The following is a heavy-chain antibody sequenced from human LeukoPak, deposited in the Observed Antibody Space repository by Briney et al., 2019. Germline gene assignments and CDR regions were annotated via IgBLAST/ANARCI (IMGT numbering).Heavy chain of an antibody. V-gene: IGHV4-59*01. J-gene: IGHJ4*02. CDR1: GGSISSYY. CDR2: IYSSGST. D-gene: IGHD1-26*01. CDR3: ARDGMGATSDY. Sequence: PSETLSLTCTVSGGSISSYYWSWIRQPPGKGLEWIGYIYSSGSTNYNPSLKSRVTISVDTSKNKFSLKLSSVTAADTAVYYCARDGMGATSDYWGQGTLVTVSS.